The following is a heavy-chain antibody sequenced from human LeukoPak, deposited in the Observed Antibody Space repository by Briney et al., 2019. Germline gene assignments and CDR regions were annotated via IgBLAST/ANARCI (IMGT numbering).Heavy chain of an antibody. J-gene: IGHJ3*02. V-gene: IGHV4-34*01. Sequence: PSETLSLTCAVYGGSFSGYYWSWVRQPPGKGLEWIGEINHSGSTNYNPSLKSRVTISVDTSKNQFSLKLSSVTAADTAVYYCARDRRYDAFDIWGQGTMVTVSS. CDR1: GGSFSGYY. CDR2: INHSGST. CDR3: ARDRRYDAFDI.